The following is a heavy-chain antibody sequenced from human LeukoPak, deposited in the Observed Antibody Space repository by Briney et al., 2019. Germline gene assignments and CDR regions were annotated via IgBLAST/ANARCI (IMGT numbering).Heavy chain of an antibody. CDR3: ARDQEGFDY. J-gene: IGHJ4*02. CDR2: IYPRDGSK. V-gene: IGHV1-46*01. Sequence: ASVKVSCKASGYIFTSNYIHWVRQAPGQGLEWMGMIYPRDGSKSYAQRFQDRVTVTRDTSTSTVHMELSGLRSEDTAVYYCARDQEGFDYWGQGTQVTVSS. CDR1: GYIFTSNY.